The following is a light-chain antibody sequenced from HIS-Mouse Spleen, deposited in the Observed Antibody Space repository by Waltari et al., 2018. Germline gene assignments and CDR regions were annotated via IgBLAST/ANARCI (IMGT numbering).Light chain of an antibody. J-gene: IGKJ1*01. CDR1: QCISSY. CDR3: QQLNSYPPT. Sequence: DIQLTQSPPFLSASVGDRVTITCRASQCISSYLAWYQQKPGKAPKLLIYAASTFQSGVPSRFSGSGSGTEFTLTISSLQPEDFATYYCQQLNSYPPTFGQGTKVEIK. V-gene: IGKV1-9*01. CDR2: AAS.